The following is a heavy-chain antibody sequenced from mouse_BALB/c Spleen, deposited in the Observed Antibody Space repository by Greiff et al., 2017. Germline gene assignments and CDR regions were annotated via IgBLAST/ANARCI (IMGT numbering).Heavy chain of an antibody. CDR3: ARDRGNYPYYAMDY. Sequence: VQLQQSGPGLVKPSQTVSLTCTVTGISITTGNYRWSWIRQFPGNKLEWIGYIYYSGTITYNPSLTSRTTITRDTSKNQFFLEMNSLTAEDTATYYCARDRGNYPYYAMDYWGQGTSVTVSS. CDR2: IYYSGTI. V-gene: IGHV3-5*02. D-gene: IGHD2-1*01. CDR1: GISITTGNYR. J-gene: IGHJ4*01.